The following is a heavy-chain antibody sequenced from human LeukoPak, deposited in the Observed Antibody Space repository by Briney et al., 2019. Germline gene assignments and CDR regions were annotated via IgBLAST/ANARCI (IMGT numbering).Heavy chain of an antibody. CDR3: ARDLNSRAYYDFWSGYSDPNWFDP. Sequence: PSETLSLTCTVSGGSISSYYWSWIRQPAGKGLEWIGRIYTSGSTNYNPSLKSRVTMSVDTSKNQFSLKLSSVTAADTAVYYCARDLNSRAYYDFWSGYSDPNWFDPWGQGTLVTVSS. D-gene: IGHD3-3*01. V-gene: IGHV4-4*07. J-gene: IGHJ5*02. CDR1: GGSISSYY. CDR2: IYTSGST.